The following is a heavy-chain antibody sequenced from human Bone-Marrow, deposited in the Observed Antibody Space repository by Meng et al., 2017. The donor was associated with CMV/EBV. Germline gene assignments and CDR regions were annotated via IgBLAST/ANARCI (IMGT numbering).Heavy chain of an antibody. CDR3: AREDFWSGYYSYYYYYYGMDV. Sequence: ETLSLTCTVSGGSVSSYYWSWVRQAPGKGLEWVANIKQDGSEKYYVDSVKGRFTISRDNAKNSLYLQMNSLRAEDTAVYYCAREDFWSGYYSYYYYYYGMDVWGQGTTVTVSS. D-gene: IGHD3-3*01. CDR2: IKQDGSEK. V-gene: IGHV3-7*01. CDR1: GGSVSSYY. J-gene: IGHJ6*02.